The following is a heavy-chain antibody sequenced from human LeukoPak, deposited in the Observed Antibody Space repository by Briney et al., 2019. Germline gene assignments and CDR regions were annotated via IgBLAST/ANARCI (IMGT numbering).Heavy chain of an antibody. CDR3: ARDYADYVGYFFFDY. J-gene: IGHJ4*02. CDR1: GFTFNNYA. Sequence: GGSLRLSCAASGFTFNNYAMNWVRQAPGKGLEWVSSIIGGGETTYYADSAKGRFTISRDNSQNTLYLQMNSLRAEDTAVYYCARDYADYVGYFFFDYWGQGTLVTVSS. D-gene: IGHD4-17*01. CDR2: IIGGGETT. V-gene: IGHV3-23*01.